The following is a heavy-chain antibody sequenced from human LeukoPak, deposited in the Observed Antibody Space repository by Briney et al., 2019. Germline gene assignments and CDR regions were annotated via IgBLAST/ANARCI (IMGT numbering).Heavy chain of an antibody. CDR2: IYYSGST. J-gene: IGHJ3*02. CDR3: AREPLRDDSSFDI. CDR1: GGSISSYY. Sequence: PSETLSLTCTVSGGSISSYYWSWIRQPPGKGLEWIGYIYYSGSTNYNPSLKSRVTISVDTSKNQFSLKLSSVTAADTAVYYCAREPLRDDSSFDIWGQGTMVTVSS. D-gene: IGHD3-22*01. V-gene: IGHV4-59*01.